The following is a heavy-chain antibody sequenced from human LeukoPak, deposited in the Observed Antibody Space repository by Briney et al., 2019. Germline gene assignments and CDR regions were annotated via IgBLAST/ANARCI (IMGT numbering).Heavy chain of an antibody. CDR2: IDNSGDST. V-gene: IGHV3-23*01. CDR3: AKDRVGSGY. J-gene: IGHJ4*02. CDR1: GFTFSNYD. Sequence: PGGSLRLSCVASGFTFSNYDMSRVRQATGKGLEWVSTIDNSGDSTYYIGSVKGRFTISRDNSKNTVYLQMNSLRVEDMAVYYCAKDRVGSGYWGQGTLVTVSS. D-gene: IGHD3-10*01.